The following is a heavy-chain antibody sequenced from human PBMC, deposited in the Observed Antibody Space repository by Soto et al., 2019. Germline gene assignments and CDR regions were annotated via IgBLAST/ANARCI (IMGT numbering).Heavy chain of an antibody. V-gene: IGHV3-13*01. CDR3: ARVEGDGSVDY. J-gene: IGHJ4*02. Sequence: EVQLVESGGGLVQPGGSLRLSCAASGFTFSSYDMHWVRQATGKVLEWVSAIGTAGDTYYPGSVKGRFTISRENAKNSLYLQMNSLRAGDTAVYYCARVEGDGSVDYWGQGTLVTVSS. CDR2: IGTAGDT. CDR1: GFTFSSYD. D-gene: IGHD2-21*02.